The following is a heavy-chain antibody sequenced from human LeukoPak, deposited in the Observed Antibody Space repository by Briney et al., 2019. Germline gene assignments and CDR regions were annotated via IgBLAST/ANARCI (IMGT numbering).Heavy chain of an antibody. CDR3: AKAASSSWPSYYYGMDV. D-gene: IGHD6-13*01. CDR1: GFTFSSYA. Sequence: PGGSLRLSCAASGFTFSSYAMSWVRQAPGKGLEWVSGISGGGGSTYYADSVKGRFTISRDNSKNTLYLQMNSLRAEDTAVYYCAKAASSSWPSYYYGMDVWGQGTTVTVSS. J-gene: IGHJ6*02. V-gene: IGHV3-23*01. CDR2: ISGGGGST.